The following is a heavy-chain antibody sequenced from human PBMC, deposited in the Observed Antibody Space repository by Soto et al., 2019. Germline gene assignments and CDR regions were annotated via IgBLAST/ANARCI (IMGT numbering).Heavy chain of an antibody. V-gene: IGHV4-61*01. CDR2: IYYSGST. CDR3: ARREMATIRD. D-gene: IGHD5-12*01. CDR1: GGSISSGNYY. Sequence: SETLSLTCTVSGGSISSGNYYWSWIRQPPGKGLEWIGYIYYSGSTNYNPSLKSRVTISVDTSKNQFSLKLSSVTAADTAVYYCARREMATIRDWGQGTLVTVSS. J-gene: IGHJ4*02.